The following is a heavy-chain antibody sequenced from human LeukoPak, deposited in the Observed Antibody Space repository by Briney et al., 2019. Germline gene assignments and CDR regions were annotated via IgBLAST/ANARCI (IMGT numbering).Heavy chain of an antibody. V-gene: IGHV3-9*01. Sequence: GGSLRLSCAASGFTLDDYAMHWVRQAPGKGLEWVSGISWNSAGIGYADSVKGRFTISRDNAKNSLYLQMNSLRADDTALYYCARDNLTAMFDYWGQGTLVTVSS. CDR2: ISWNSAGI. J-gene: IGHJ4*02. CDR3: ARDNLTAMFDY. D-gene: IGHD2-21*02. CDR1: GFTLDDYA.